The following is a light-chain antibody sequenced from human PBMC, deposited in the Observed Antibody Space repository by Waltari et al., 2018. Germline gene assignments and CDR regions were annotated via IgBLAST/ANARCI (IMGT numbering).Light chain of an antibody. CDR1: SSNIGSNY. CDR2: RNN. Sequence: QSVLTQPPSASGTPGQRVTISCSGSSSNIGSNYVYWYQRLPGTAPKLLIYRNNQRPSGVPDRFSGSKSGTSASLAISGLRSEDEADYYCAAWDDSLSGVVFGGGTKLTFL. J-gene: IGLJ2*01. V-gene: IGLV1-47*01. CDR3: AAWDDSLSGVV.